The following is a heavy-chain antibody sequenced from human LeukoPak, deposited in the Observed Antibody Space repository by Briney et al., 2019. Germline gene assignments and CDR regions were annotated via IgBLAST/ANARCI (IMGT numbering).Heavy chain of an antibody. CDR3: ARLAQQLARHDAFDI. Sequence: GGSLRLSCTASGFTVSSNYMSWVRQAPGKGLEWVSVIYSGGSTYYADSVKGRFTISRDNSKNTLYLQMNSLRAEDTAVYYCARLAQQLARHDAFDIWGQGTMVTVSS. J-gene: IGHJ3*02. CDR2: IYSGGST. CDR1: GFTVSSNY. D-gene: IGHD6-13*01. V-gene: IGHV3-66*01.